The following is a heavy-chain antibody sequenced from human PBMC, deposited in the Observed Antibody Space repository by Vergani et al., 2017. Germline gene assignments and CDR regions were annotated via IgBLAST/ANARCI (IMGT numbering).Heavy chain of an antibody. CDR2: IWYDGSNK. V-gene: IGHV3-33*01. D-gene: IGHD6-13*01. J-gene: IGHJ4*02. CDR3: ARDPGYSSSWYYFDY. Sequence: QVQLVESGGGVVQPGRSLRLSCAASGFTFSSYGMHWVRQAPGKGLEWVAVIWYDGSNKYYADSVKGRFTISRDNSKNTLYLQMNSLRAEDTAVYCCARDPGYSSSWYYFDYWGQGTLVTVSS. CDR1: GFTFSSYG.